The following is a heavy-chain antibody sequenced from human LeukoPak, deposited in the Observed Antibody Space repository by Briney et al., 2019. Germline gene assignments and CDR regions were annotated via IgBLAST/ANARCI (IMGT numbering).Heavy chain of an antibody. CDR1: GFTFSSYS. J-gene: IGHJ4*02. CDR2: ISSSSYI. V-gene: IGHV3-21*01. D-gene: IGHD3-22*01. CDR3: ARLDSSGYYTPDY. Sequence: PGGSLRLSCAASGFTFSSYSMNWVRQAPGKGLEWVSSISSSSYIYYADSVKGRFTISRDNAKNSLYLQMNSLRAEDTAVYYCARLDSSGYYTPDYWGQGTLVTVSS.